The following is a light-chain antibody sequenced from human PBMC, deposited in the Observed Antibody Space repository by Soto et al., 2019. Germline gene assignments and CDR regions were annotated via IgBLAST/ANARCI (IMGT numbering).Light chain of an antibody. CDR2: GAS. CDR1: QSVSSSY. Sequence: EIVLTQSPGTLSLSPGERATLSCRASQSVSSSYLAWYQQTPGQAPRLLIYGASSRATGIPDRFSGSGSGTDFTLTISRLEPEDVAVYYCQQYGSSPPITCGQGTRLEIK. J-gene: IGKJ5*01. CDR3: QQYGSSPPIT. V-gene: IGKV3-20*01.